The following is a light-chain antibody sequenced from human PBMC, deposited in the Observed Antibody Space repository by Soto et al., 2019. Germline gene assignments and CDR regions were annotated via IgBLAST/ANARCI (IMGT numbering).Light chain of an antibody. V-gene: IGKV1-5*03. CDR3: QQYNNWLPT. Sequence: DIHLTQSPSTLSASVGDIVTITFLASQSIGSWLAWYQQKPGKAPNLLIYKASSLETGVPSRFSGSGSGTEFTLTISSLQSEDFAVYYCQQYNNWLPTLGQGTRLEIK. J-gene: IGKJ5*01. CDR2: KAS. CDR1: QSIGSW.